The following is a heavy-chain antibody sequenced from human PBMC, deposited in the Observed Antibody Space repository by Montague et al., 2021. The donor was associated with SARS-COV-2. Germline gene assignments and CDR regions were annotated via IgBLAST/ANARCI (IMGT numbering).Heavy chain of an antibody. Sequence: SLRLSCAAPGFTFRSYGMSWVRQAPGKGLEWVSVITGSGGSTYYADSVKGRFTISRDNSKNTLYLQMNSLRAEDTAVYYCAKGYYYDTSGYLHPFDYWGQGTLVTVSS. CDR2: ITGSGGST. V-gene: IGHV3-23*01. J-gene: IGHJ4*02. CDR3: AKGYYYDTSGYLHPFDY. CDR1: GFTFRSYG. D-gene: IGHD3-22*01.